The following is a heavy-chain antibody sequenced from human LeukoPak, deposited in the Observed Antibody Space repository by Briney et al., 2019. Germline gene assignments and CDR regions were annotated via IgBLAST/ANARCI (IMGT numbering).Heavy chain of an antibody. V-gene: IGHV1-8*03. CDR1: GYTFTSYD. D-gene: IGHD3-3*01. Sequence: ASVKVSCKASGYTFTSYDINWVRQATGQGLEWMGWMNPNSGNTGYAQKFQGRVTITRNTSISTAYMELSSLRSEDTAVYYCARIGLSGYLYYFDYWGQGPLVTVSS. CDR3: ARIGLSGYLYYFDY. CDR2: MNPNSGNT. J-gene: IGHJ4*02.